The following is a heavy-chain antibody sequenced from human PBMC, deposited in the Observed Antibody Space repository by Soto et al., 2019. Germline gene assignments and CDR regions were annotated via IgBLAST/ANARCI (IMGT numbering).Heavy chain of an antibody. CDR2: TYYSRTT. J-gene: IGHJ6*02. V-gene: IGHV4-59*01. Sequence: SETLSLTCAVSGGSSSRYYWSWIRQPPGKGLECNVYTYYSRTTTYSHSHQSRVIISVHTSKNHFSPKLSSVTAADTIVYYCARDGRGYSYGYNYYYGMDVWGQGTTVNV. CDR1: GGSSSRYY. CDR3: ARDGRGYSYGYNYYYGMDV. D-gene: IGHD5-18*01.